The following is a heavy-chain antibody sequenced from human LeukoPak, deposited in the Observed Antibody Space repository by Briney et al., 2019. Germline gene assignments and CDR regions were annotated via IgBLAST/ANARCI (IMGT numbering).Heavy chain of an antibody. Sequence: PSETLSLTCAVYGGSFSGYYWSWIRQPPGKGLEWIGEINHSGSTNYNPSLKSRVTISVDTSKNQFSLKLSSVTAADTAVYYCARIFREGYCSGSSCYSVAFDYWGQGTLVTVSS. CDR1: GGSFSGYY. CDR3: ARIFREGYCSGSSCYSVAFDY. J-gene: IGHJ4*02. D-gene: IGHD2-15*01. CDR2: INHSGST. V-gene: IGHV4-34*01.